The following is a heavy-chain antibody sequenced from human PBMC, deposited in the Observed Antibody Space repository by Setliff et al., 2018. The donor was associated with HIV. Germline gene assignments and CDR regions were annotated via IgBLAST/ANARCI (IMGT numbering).Heavy chain of an antibody. CDR3: ARDWGYIAATPDY. CDR1: AWSLSGYF. J-gene: IGHJ4*02. V-gene: IGHV4-34*10. D-gene: IGHD5-12*01. Sequence: PSETLSLTCGVDAWSLSGYFWIWVRQSSGRGLEWIGEINYVGTANYNPSLKSRVTMSIDTSKGQISLKLSSVTAADTAIYYCARDWGYIAATPDYWGQGTRVTVSS. CDR2: INYVGTA.